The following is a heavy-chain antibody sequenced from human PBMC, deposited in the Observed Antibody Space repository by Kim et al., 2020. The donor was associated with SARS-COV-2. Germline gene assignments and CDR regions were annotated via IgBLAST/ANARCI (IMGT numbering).Heavy chain of an antibody. CDR2: ISYDGSNK. D-gene: IGHD5-12*01. CDR3: ARAFQASMATIPYYFDY. Sequence: GGSLRLSCAASGFTFSSYAMHWVRQAPGKGLEWVAVISYDGSNKYYADSVKGRFTISRDNSKNTLYLQMNSLRAEDTAVYYCARAFQASMATIPYYFDYW. V-gene: IGHV3-30-3*01. CDR1: GFTFSSYA. J-gene: IGHJ4*01.